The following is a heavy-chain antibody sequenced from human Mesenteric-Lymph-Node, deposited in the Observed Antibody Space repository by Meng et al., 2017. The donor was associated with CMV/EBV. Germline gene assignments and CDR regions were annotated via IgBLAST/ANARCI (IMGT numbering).Heavy chain of an antibody. Sequence: GESLKISCAASGLTVSSNYMTWVRQAPGKGLEWVSGIYSAGSTYYADSVKGRFTISRDNSKNMLYLQMNSLRAEDTAVYHCARDQFGEGNWFDPWGQGTLVTVSS. CDR3: ARDQFGEGNWFDP. CDR1: GLTVSSNY. V-gene: IGHV3-53*01. D-gene: IGHD3-10*01. J-gene: IGHJ5*02. CDR2: IYSAGST.